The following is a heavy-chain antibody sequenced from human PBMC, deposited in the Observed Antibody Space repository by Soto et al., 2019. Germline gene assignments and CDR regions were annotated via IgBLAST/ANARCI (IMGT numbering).Heavy chain of an antibody. Sequence: GGSLRLSCAASGFTFSSYDMHWVRQATGKGLEWVSAIGTAGDTYYPGSVKGRFTISRENAKNSLYLQMNSLRAGDTAVYYCARGASNYPFSYYYYMDVWGKGTTVTVSS. V-gene: IGHV3-13*01. J-gene: IGHJ6*03. D-gene: IGHD4-4*01. CDR2: IGTAGDT. CDR3: ARGASNYPFSYYYYMDV. CDR1: GFTFSSYD.